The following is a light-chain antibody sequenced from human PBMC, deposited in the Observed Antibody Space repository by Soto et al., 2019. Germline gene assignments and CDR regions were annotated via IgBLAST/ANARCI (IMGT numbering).Light chain of an antibody. CDR3: TSWTTSTTMI. Sequence: QPVLTQPASVSGSPGQSITISCTGTRSDIGAYNFVSWYQQHPGKAPKLMLYDVNIRPSGVSNRFSGSKSGNTASLTISGLQAEDEADYYCTSWTTSTTMIFGGRTKLTVL. V-gene: IGLV2-14*03. CDR1: RSDIGAYNF. CDR2: DVN. J-gene: IGLJ2*01.